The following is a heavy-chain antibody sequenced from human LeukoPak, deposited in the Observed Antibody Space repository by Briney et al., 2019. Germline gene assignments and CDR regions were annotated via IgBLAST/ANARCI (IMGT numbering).Heavy chain of an antibody. Sequence: ASVKISCKASGYTFTSYDISWVRQAAGQGPEWMGWVSPNSGNTNYAQKFQGRVAMTRDTSITTAYMELSSLRSEDTAVYYCAGNTGQYSKIVVSWGQGTLVTVSS. CDR1: GYTFTSYD. D-gene: IGHD6-13*01. CDR3: AGNTGQYSKIVVS. J-gene: IGHJ4*02. CDR2: VSPNSGNT. V-gene: IGHV1-8*01.